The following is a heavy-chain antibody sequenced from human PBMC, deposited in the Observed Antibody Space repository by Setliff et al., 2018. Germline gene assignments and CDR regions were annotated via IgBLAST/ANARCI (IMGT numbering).Heavy chain of an antibody. CDR1: GGSISSGSYY. V-gene: IGHV4-61*02. CDR3: ARQPEGGYYDSSGYYGMAPYYFDY. CDR2: IYHSGST. D-gene: IGHD3-22*01. Sequence: SETLSLTCTVSGGSISSGSYYWSWIRQPAGKGLEWIGRIYHSGSTYYHPSLKIRVTISVDTSTNQFTLKLSSVTAADTAVYYCARQPEGGYYDSSGYYGMAPYYFDYWGQGTLVTVSS. J-gene: IGHJ4*02.